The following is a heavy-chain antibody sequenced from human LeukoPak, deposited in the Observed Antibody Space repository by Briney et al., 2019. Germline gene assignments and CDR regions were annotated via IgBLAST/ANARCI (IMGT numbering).Heavy chain of an antibody. J-gene: IGHJ4*02. V-gene: IGHV3-33*01. D-gene: IGHD2-2*01. CDR1: GFTFSSYG. CDR2: IWYDGSNK. Sequence: GRSLRLSCAASGFTFSSYGMHWVRQAPGKGLDRVAVIWYDGSNKYYADSVKCRFTISRDNSKNTLYLQMNSLRAEDTAVYYCARDGEDCSSTSCYPDYWGQGTLVTVSS. CDR3: ARDGEDCSSTSCYPDY.